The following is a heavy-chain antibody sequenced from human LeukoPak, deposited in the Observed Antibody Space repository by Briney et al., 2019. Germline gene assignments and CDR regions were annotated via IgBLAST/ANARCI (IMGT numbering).Heavy chain of an antibody. Sequence: GGSLGLSCAASGFTVSSNYMSWVRQAPGKGLEWVSVIYSGGSTYYADSVKGRFTISRDNSKNTLYLQMNSLRAEDTAVYYCARDYCSGGSCYPGAFDIWGQGTMVTVSS. CDR1: GFTVSSNY. J-gene: IGHJ3*02. CDR2: IYSGGST. D-gene: IGHD2-15*01. CDR3: ARDYCSGGSCYPGAFDI. V-gene: IGHV3-66*02.